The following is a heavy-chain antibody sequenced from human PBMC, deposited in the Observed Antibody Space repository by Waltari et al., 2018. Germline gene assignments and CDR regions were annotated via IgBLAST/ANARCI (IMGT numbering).Heavy chain of an antibody. Sequence: QVQLVQSGAEVKKPGASVKVSCTASGHTSIRSGIRWVRQAPGQVREWMGWISGFNGNLSYAQKSQGIVSIATDTATRSANMELRGLRSDGTAVYYVERDAVEATRKDSYYCYHRDVWGKGTTVTISS. CDR1: GHTSIRSG. CDR2: ISGFNGNL. CDR3: ERDAVEATRKDSYYCYHRDV. D-gene: IGHD1-1*01. V-gene: IGHV1-18*01. J-gene: IGHJ6*03.